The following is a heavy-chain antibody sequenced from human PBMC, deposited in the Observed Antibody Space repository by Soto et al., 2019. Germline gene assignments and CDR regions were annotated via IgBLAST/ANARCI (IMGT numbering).Heavy chain of an antibody. D-gene: IGHD6-19*01. Sequence: QVQLVQSGAEVKKPGSSVKVSCKASGGTFSSYTISWVRQAPGQGLEWMGRIIPILGIANYAQKFQGRVTITADKSTSTAYMGLSSLRSEDTAVYYCARREYSSGDNYFDYWGQGTLVTVSS. CDR1: GGTFSSYT. CDR2: IIPILGIA. V-gene: IGHV1-69*02. CDR3: ARREYSSGDNYFDY. J-gene: IGHJ4*02.